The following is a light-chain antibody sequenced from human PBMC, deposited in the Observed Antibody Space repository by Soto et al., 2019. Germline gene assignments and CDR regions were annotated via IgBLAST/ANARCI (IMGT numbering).Light chain of an antibody. CDR3: QQSYSISWT. CDR2: AAS. CDR1: QSISSY. J-gene: IGKJ1*01. Sequence: DIQMTQSPSSLSASVGDRVTITCRASQSISSYLNWYQQKPGKAPKLLIYAASSLQSGVPSRFSGSGSGTDFTLTISSLQPEDFATYYCQQSYSISWTFGQGTKVDIK. V-gene: IGKV1-39*01.